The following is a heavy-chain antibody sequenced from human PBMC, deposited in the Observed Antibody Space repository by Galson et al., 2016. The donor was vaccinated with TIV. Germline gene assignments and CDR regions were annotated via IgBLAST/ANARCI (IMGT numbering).Heavy chain of an antibody. CDR3: VVSANPYIQLDY. Sequence: SVKVSCKASGRTVTNRYLHWVRRAPGQALEWVGWIGPSNRKTNYAQKFQGRVTISRDRSFTSASMELSSLRSEDTGVYYCVVSANPYIQLDYWGQGTLVTVSS. CDR2: IGPSNRKT. CDR1: GRTVTNRY. D-gene: IGHD1-14*01. V-gene: IGHV1-45*02. J-gene: IGHJ4*02.